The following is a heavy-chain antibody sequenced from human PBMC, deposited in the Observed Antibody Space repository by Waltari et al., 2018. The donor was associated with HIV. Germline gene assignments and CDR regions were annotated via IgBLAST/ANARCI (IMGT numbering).Heavy chain of an antibody. CDR2: IKINGSEE. CDR1: GFTFSSYW. CDR3: ARGLSGLDY. Sequence: EVQLVESGGGLVQPGGSLRLSCAASGFTFSSYWMSWVRRAPGKWLEWVANIKINGSEEYYVNSVMCRFTISRDNAMNSLYLQMNSLRAEDTAVYYCARGLSGLDYWGQGTLVTVSS. V-gene: IGHV3-7*01. J-gene: IGHJ4*02. D-gene: IGHD1-26*01.